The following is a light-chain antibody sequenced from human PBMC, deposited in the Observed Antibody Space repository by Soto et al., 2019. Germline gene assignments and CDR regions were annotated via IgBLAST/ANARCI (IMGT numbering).Light chain of an antibody. CDR1: QSISTY. J-gene: IGKJ1*01. V-gene: IGKV1-39*01. CDR3: HQTYANPWT. Sequence: DTQMTQSPSSLSASVGDRVSITCRAGQSISTYLNWYHQKPGMAPKVLIYAASRLQIGVPSRFSGSGSGTDFTLTISSRQSEDFGTYYCHQTYANPWTFGQGTKVEIK. CDR2: AAS.